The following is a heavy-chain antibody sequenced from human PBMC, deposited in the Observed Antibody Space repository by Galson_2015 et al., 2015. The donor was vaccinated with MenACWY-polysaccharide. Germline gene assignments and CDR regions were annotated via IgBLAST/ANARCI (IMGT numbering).Heavy chain of an antibody. CDR2: IYPSDSDV. Sequence: QSGTEVKKPGESLKISCKASGYLFTSFAIGRVRQMPGKGLEWLGIIYPSDSDVKYNPSFQGQVTFSADRSTNTAYLQWSSLKASDSAMYYCARKDHGTGSMDVWGQGTTVTVSS. V-gene: IGHV5-51*01. CDR1: GYLFTSFA. J-gene: IGHJ6*02. CDR3: ARKDHGTGSMDV. D-gene: IGHD3-10*01.